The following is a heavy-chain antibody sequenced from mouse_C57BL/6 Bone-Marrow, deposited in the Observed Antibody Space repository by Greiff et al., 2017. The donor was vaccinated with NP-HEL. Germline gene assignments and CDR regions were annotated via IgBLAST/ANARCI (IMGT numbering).Heavy chain of an antibody. V-gene: IGHV1-22*01. D-gene: IGHD3-2*02. CDR1: GYTFTDYN. J-gene: IGHJ2*01. Sequence: VQLQQSGPELVKPGASVKMSCTASGYTFTDYNMHWVKQSHGKSLEWIGYINPNNGGTSYNQKFKGKATLTVNKSSSTAYMELRSLTSEDSAVYYCAREGAAQATDFDYWGQGTTLTVSS. CDR3: AREGAAQATDFDY. CDR2: INPNNGGT.